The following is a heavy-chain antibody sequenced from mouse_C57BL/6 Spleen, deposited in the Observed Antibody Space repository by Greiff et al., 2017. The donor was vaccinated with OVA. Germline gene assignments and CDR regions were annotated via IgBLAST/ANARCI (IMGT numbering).Heavy chain of an antibody. CDR2: IYPGDGDT. CDR1: GYAFSSYW. Sequence: QVQLQQSGAELVKPGASVKISCKASGYAFSSYWMNWVKQRPGKGLEWIGQIYPGDGDTNYNGKFKGKATLTADKSSSTAYMQLSSLTSEDSAVYFCATDYYGRQAWFAYWGQGTLVTVSA. J-gene: IGHJ3*01. D-gene: IGHD1-1*01. CDR3: ATDYYGRQAWFAY. V-gene: IGHV1-80*01.